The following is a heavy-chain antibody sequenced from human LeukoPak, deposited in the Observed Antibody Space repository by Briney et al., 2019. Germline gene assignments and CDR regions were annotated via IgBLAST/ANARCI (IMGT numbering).Heavy chain of an antibody. V-gene: IGHV4-39*07. J-gene: IGHJ4*02. CDR3: ARDGIAVAEGGPGLDY. Sequence: SETLSLTCTVSGGSISSSSYYWGWIRQPPGKGLEWIGSIYYSGSTYYNPSLKSRVTISVDTSKNQFSLKLSSVTAADTAVYYCARDGIAVAEGGPGLDYWGQGTLVTVSS. CDR2: IYYSGST. CDR1: GGSISSSSYY. D-gene: IGHD6-19*01.